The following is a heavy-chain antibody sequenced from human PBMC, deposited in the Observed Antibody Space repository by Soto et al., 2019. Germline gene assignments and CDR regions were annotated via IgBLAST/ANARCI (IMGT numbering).Heavy chain of an antibody. Sequence: QLQLQESGPGLVKPSETLSLTCTVSGGSISSSSYYWGWIRQPPGKGLEWIGSIYYSGSTYYNPSLKSRVTISVDTSKNQFSLKLSSVTAADTAVYYCARHNLWAAGTIYNWFDPWGQGTLVTVSS. D-gene: IGHD6-13*01. V-gene: IGHV4-39*01. CDR2: IYYSGST. CDR1: GGSISSSSYY. J-gene: IGHJ5*02. CDR3: ARHNLWAAGTIYNWFDP.